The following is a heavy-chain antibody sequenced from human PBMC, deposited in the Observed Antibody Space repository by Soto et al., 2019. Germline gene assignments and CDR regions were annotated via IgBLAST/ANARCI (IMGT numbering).Heavy chain of an antibody. V-gene: IGHV4-34*01. CDR3: ARGLGTFDP. Sequence: ETLSLTCAVYGGSFSVYYWSWIRQPPGKGLEWIGEIHHSGRTSYSPSLKSRVTISVDTPKDQFSLKLSSVTAADAAVYYCARGLGTFDPWGQGTLVTVSS. J-gene: IGHJ5*02. D-gene: IGHD3-10*01. CDR1: GGSFSVYY. CDR2: IHHSGRT.